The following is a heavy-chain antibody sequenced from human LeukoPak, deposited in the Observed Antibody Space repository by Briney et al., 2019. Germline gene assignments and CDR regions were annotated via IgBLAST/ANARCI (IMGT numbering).Heavy chain of an antibody. CDR3: AKELVESTMVRGVIRYFYYSYMDV. Sequence: GGSLRLSCTASGFNFGIYGMHWVRQAPGKGLEWVAVMWDDGTNEYYVESVKGRFTISRDNSRNTLYLQMNSLRAEDTAVYYCAKELVESTMVRGVIRYFYYSYMDVWGKGTTVTVSS. V-gene: IGHV3-30*02. CDR2: MWDDGTNE. CDR1: GFNFGIYG. J-gene: IGHJ6*03. D-gene: IGHD3-10*01.